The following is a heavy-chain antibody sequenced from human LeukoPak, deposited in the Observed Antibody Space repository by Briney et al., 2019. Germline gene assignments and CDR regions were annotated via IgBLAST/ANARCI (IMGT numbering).Heavy chain of an antibody. Sequence: SETLSLTCTVSGDSISSYYWSWIRQPPGKGLEWIGYIYYSGSTNYNPSLKSRVTISVDTSKNQFSLKLSSVTAADTAVYYCAGYCGSTSCSAYGLDVWGQGTTVTVSS. CDR2: IYYSGST. D-gene: IGHD2-2*01. V-gene: IGHV4-59*01. J-gene: IGHJ6*02. CDR1: GDSISSYY. CDR3: AGYCGSTSCSAYGLDV.